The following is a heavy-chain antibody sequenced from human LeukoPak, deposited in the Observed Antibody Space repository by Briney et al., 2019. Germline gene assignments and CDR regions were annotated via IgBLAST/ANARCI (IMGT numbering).Heavy chain of an antibody. V-gene: IGHV3-30*02. D-gene: IGHD1-26*01. CDR1: GFTLSSYG. CDR3: ARDKIVGATQFDF. CDR2: IRNGGSNQ. J-gene: IGHJ4*02. Sequence: GGSLRLPCAPSGFTLSSYGMHWVRQAPGKGLEWVAFIRNGGSNQYYADSVRRLFTISRDNTKNTLYLQVNSLRPEDAAVYYCARDKIVGATQFDFWGQGTLVTVSS.